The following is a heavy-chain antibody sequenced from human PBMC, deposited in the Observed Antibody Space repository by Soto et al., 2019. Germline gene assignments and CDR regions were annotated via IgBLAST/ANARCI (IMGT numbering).Heavy chain of an antibody. CDR1: GFLFGSYT. Sequence: GGSLRLSCAASGFLFGSYTMNWVRQAPGKGLEWVSSISSSSFTLYYADSVKGRFSISRDNAKNSLYLQMNSLRDEDPAVYCCATGNGWQPNWGKGTRVTFSS. D-gene: IGHD6-19*01. V-gene: IGHV3-48*02. CDR2: ISSSSFTL. CDR3: ATGNGWQPN. J-gene: IGHJ4*02.